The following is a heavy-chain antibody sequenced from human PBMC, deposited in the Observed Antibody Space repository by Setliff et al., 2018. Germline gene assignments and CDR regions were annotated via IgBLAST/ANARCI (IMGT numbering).Heavy chain of an antibody. CDR3: ARDNTIVGATDY. D-gene: IGHD1-26*01. Sequence: PSETLSLTCTVSGGSINTYLWSWIRQPPGKGLEWIAEINHSGSTNYNPSLKSRVTISVDTTKNQFSLKLSSVTAADTAVYFCARDNTIVGATDYWGQGTLVTVSS. CDR1: GGSINTYL. CDR2: INHSGST. V-gene: IGHV4-59*12. J-gene: IGHJ4*02.